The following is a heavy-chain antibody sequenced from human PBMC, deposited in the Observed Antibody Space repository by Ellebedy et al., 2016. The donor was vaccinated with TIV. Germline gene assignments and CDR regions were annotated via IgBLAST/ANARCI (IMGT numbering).Heavy chain of an antibody. D-gene: IGHD6-19*01. CDR3: ARDPGPLYSSGWYRYFDY. CDR1: GFTFSDYY. Sequence: PGGSLRLSCAASGFTFSDYYMSWIRQAPGKGLEWVSYISSSNSYTNYADSVKGRFTISRDNANNSRYLQMNSLRAEDTAVYYCARDPGPLYSSGWYRYFDYWGQGALVTVSS. J-gene: IGHJ4*02. V-gene: IGHV3-11*06. CDR2: ISSSNSYT.